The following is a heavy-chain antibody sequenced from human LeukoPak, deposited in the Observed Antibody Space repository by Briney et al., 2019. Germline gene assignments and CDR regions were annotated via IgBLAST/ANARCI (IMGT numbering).Heavy chain of an antibody. V-gene: IGHV3-23*01. CDR2: IGGSGGST. D-gene: IGHD3-22*01. CDR3: AKDLTYDSSGYYYPDAFDI. J-gene: IGHJ3*02. CDR1: GFTFSSYA. Sequence: QSGGSLRLSCAASGFTFSSYAMSWVRQAPGKGLEWVSAIGGSGGSTYYADSVKGRFTISRDNSKNTLYLQMNSLRAEDTAVYYCAKDLTYDSSGYYYPDAFDIWGQGTMVTVSS.